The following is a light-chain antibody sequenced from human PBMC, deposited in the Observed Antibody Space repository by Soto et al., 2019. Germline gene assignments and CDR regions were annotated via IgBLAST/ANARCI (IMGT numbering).Light chain of an antibody. V-gene: IGKV3-20*01. CDR3: QLYGGSPPTGT. Sequence: EVVLTHSPGTLSLSPGARATLSCRASQSVNDNHLAWYQQKGGQAPRLLIYGASTRATSVPERFSGSGIGTAYSLNINRLEPEDFALYYCQLYGGSPPTGTFGPGTTVDI. J-gene: IGKJ3*01. CDR1: QSVNDNH. CDR2: GAS.